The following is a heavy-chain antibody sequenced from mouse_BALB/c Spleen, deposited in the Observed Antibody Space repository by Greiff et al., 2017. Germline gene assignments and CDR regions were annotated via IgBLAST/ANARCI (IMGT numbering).Heavy chain of an antibody. CDR2: IDPYNGGT. V-gene: IGHV1S135*01. Sequence: EVQGVESGPELVKPGASVKVSCKASGYAFTSYNMYWVKQSHGKSLEWIGYIDPYNGGTSYNQMFKGKATLTVDTSSSTAYMHLNSLTSEDSAVYYFASYYGYVWFAYWGQGTLVTVSA. CDR3: ASYYGYVWFAY. J-gene: IGHJ3*01. D-gene: IGHD1-2*01. CDR1: GYAFTSYN.